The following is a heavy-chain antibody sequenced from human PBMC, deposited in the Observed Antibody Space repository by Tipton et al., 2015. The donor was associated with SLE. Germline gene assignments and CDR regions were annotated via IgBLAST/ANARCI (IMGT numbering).Heavy chain of an antibody. J-gene: IGHJ4*02. V-gene: IGHV4-61*02. D-gene: IGHD5-12*01. CDR3: ARRHYSGPFDS. Sequence: TLSLTCTVSGGSISSGSYYWSWIRQPAGKGLEWIGRIFYTGSTYYNPSLKSRVSFSIDTSKHQFSLKLNSVTAADTAVYYCARRHYSGPFDSWGQGTLVTVSS. CDR2: IFYTGST. CDR1: GGSISSGSYY.